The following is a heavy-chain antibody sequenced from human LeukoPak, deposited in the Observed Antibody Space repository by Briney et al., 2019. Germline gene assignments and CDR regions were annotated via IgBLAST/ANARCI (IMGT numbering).Heavy chain of an antibody. V-gene: IGHV4-61*09. J-gene: IGHJ6*03. Sequence: PSQTLSLTCTVSGGSISSGSHYWSWIRQPAGKGLEWIGEINHSGSTNYNPSLKSRVTISVDTSKNQFSLKLSSVTAADTAVYYCARGRRYQLLSPRTNYYYYMDVWGKGTTVTVSS. CDR3: ARGRRYQLLSPRTNYYYYMDV. CDR2: INHSGST. CDR1: GGSISSGSHY. D-gene: IGHD2-2*01.